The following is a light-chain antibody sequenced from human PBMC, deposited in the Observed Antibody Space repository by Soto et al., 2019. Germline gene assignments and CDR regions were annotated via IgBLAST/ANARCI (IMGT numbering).Light chain of an antibody. CDR1: QSLSGN. V-gene: IGKV3-15*01. Sequence: EIVMTQSPATLAGSPGETVTLSCRASQSLSGNLAWYQQKPGQAPRLLIFRASTRATGVPARFSGRGSGTEFTLTISGLQSEDFAVYYCQQYSKWPPWTFGPGIKVDI. J-gene: IGKJ1*01. CDR2: RAS. CDR3: QQYSKWPPWT.